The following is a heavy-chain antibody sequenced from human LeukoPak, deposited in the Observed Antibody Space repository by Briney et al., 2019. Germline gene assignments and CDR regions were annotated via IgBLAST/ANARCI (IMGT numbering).Heavy chain of an antibody. J-gene: IGHJ6*02. CDR1: GGTFSDYS. CDR3: ARDGWEVSWGMDV. D-gene: IGHD6-19*01. Sequence: SVKVSCKASGGTFSDYSISWVRQAPGQGLEWIGGIIPIFGTVDYAQKFQGRLTITADESTTTAYMDLSSLRSDDTAVYYCARDGWEVSWGMDVWGQGTTVTVAS. V-gene: IGHV1-69*13. CDR2: IIPIFGTV.